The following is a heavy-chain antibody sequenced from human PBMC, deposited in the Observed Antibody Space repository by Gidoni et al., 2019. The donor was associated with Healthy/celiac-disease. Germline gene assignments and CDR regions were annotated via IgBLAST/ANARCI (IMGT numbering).Heavy chain of an antibody. J-gene: IGHJ6*02. Sequence: QVHLVQSGAEVKKPGASVKVSCQASGYTFTGYYMHWVRQAPGHGLEWMGWINPNSGGTNYAQKFQGRVTMTRDTSISTAYMELSGLRSDDTAVYYCARETLTSTEEGYYGMDVWGQGTTVTVSS. D-gene: IGHD4-17*01. CDR3: ARETLTSTEEGYYGMDV. CDR1: GYTFTGYY. CDR2: INPNSGGT. V-gene: IGHV1-2*02.